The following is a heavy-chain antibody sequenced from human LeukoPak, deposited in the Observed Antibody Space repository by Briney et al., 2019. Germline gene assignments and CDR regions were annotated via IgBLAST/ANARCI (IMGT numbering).Heavy chain of an antibody. J-gene: IGHJ4*02. V-gene: IGHV3-11*01. Sequence: GRSLRLSCAASGFTFSDYYMSWIRQAPGKGLEWVSYISSSADTIYYAHSVKGRFTISRDNAKNSLYLQMNSLRAEDTAVYYCAKVQYNSGWYGYFDYWGQGTLVTVSS. CDR2: ISSSADTI. CDR1: GFTFSDYY. CDR3: AKVQYNSGWYGYFDY. D-gene: IGHD6-19*01.